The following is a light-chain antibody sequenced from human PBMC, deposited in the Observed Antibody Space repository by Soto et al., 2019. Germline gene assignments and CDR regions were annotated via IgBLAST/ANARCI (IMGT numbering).Light chain of an antibody. CDR3: QQSYSTPRT. V-gene: IGKV1-39*01. CDR1: QSISSY. Sequence: DIQMTKSPSSLSASVGDRVTITCRASQSISSYLNWYQQKPGKAPKLLIYAASSLQSGVTSRFSGSGSVTDFTLAISSLQPEDFATYYCQQSYSTPRTFGQGTKVEIK. CDR2: AAS. J-gene: IGKJ1*01.